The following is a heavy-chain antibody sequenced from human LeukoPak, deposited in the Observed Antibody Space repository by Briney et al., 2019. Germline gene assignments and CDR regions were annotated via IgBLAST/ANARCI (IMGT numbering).Heavy chain of an antibody. J-gene: IGHJ4*02. CDR1: GFTFSSYS. D-gene: IGHD6-19*01. CDR2: ISSSSYI. CDR3: ARSSSAWYYYFDS. Sequence: GGSLRLSCAASGFTFSSYSMNWVRQAPGKGLEWVSSISSSSYIYYADSVKGRFAISRDNAKNSLYLQMNSLRAEDTAVYYCARSSSAWYYYFDSWGQGTLVTVSS. V-gene: IGHV3-21*01.